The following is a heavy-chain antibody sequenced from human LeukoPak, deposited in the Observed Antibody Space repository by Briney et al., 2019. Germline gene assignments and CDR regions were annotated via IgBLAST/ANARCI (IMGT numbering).Heavy chain of an antibody. Sequence: PSETLSLTCTVSGGSISSYYWSWVRQPPGKGLEWIGYIYYSGSTNYNPSLKSRVTISVDTSKNQFSLKLSSVTAADTAVYYCARQRDGYNWFDPWGQGTLVTVSS. J-gene: IGHJ5*02. CDR2: IYYSGST. CDR3: ARQRDGYNWFDP. D-gene: IGHD5-24*01. V-gene: IGHV4-59*08. CDR1: GGSISSYY.